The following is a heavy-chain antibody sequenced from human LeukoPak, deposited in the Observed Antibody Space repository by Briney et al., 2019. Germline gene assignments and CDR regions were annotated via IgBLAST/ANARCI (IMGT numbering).Heavy chain of an antibody. CDR1: GFTFSSYW. CDR2: IKQDGSEK. Sequence: GGSLRLSCAASGFTFSSYWMSWVRQAPGKGLEWVANIKQDGSEKYYVDSVKGRFTISRDNAKNSLYLQMNSLRAEDTAVYYCARGDYGSGSYGFDYWGQGTLVTVFS. J-gene: IGHJ4*02. V-gene: IGHV3-7*03. D-gene: IGHD3-10*01. CDR3: ARGDYGSGSYGFDY.